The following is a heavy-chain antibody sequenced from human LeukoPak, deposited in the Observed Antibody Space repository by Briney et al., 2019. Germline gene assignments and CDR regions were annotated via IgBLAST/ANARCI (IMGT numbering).Heavy chain of an antibody. D-gene: IGHD3-22*01. J-gene: IGHJ4*02. CDR3: AREYYYDSSGYTSYYFDY. CDR2: IIPIFGTA. CDR1: GGTFSSYA. Sequence: SVKVSCKASGGTFSSYAISWVRQAPGQGLEWMGGIIPIFGTANYAQKFQGRVTITTDESTSTAYMELSSLRSEDAAVYYCAREYYYDSSGYTSYYFDYWGQRTLVTVSS. V-gene: IGHV1-69*05.